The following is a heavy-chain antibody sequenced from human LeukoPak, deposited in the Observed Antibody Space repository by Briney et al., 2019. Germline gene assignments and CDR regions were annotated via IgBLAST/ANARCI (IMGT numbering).Heavy chain of an antibody. CDR3: AKGDEWELLSY. V-gene: IGHV3-23*01. D-gene: IGHD1-26*01. J-gene: IGHJ4*02. CDR2: ISGSGGST. CDR1: GFTFSSYA. Sequence: GGSLRLSCAASGFTFSSYAMSWVRQAPGKGLEWVSAISGSGGSTYYADSVKGRFTISRDNSKNTLYLQMNSLRAEDTAAYYSAKGDEWELLSYWGQGTLVTVSS.